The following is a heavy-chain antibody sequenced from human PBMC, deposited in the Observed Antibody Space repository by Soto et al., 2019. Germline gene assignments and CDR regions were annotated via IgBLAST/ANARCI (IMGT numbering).Heavy chain of an antibody. CDR2: ISAYNGNT. Sequence: ASVKVSCKASGYTFTSYGISWVRQAPGQGLEWMGWISAYNGNTNYAQKLQGRVTMTTDTSTSTAYMELRSLRSDDTAVYYCARAPPGSSGFKAPPCFAYWGQGTLVTVSS. CDR3: ARAPPGSSGFKAPPCFAY. CDR1: GYTFTSYG. V-gene: IGHV1-18*01. J-gene: IGHJ4*02. D-gene: IGHD6-19*01.